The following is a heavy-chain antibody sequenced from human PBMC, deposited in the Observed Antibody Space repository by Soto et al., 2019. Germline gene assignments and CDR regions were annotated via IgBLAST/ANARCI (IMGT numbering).Heavy chain of an antibody. J-gene: IGHJ4*02. CDR3: ARDEFNAAWLVAASHLGY. D-gene: IGHD2-15*01. V-gene: IGHV1-69*08. CDR1: GGTFSSYT. Sequence: QVQLVQSGAEVKKPGSSVKVSCKASGGTFSSYTISWVRQAPGQGLEWMGRIIPILGIANYAQKFQGRVTITADKSTSTAYMELSSLRSEDTAVYYCARDEFNAAWLVAASHLGYWGQGTLVTVSS. CDR2: IIPILGIA.